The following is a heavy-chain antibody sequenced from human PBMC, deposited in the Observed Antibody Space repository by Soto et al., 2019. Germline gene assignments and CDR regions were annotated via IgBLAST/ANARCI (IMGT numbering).Heavy chain of an antibody. Sequence: VGSLRLSCAASRFTFSNSAMHWVRQAPGKGLEWVAVISYDGSNKYHADSVKGRFTISRDNSKNTLCLQMNSLRAEDTAVYYCASQGCSTTSCYYPLDYWGQGTLVTVSS. V-gene: IGHV3-30-3*01. CDR1: RFTFSNSA. J-gene: IGHJ4*02. CDR3: ASQGCSTTSCYYPLDY. D-gene: IGHD2-2*01. CDR2: ISYDGSNK.